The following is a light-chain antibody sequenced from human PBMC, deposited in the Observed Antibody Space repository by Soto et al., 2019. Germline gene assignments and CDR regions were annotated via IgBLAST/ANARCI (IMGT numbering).Light chain of an antibody. V-gene: IGKV3-20*01. CDR1: QSISSY. J-gene: IGKJ3*01. Sequence: EIVLTQSPATLSLSPGERATLSCRASQSISSYLVWYQQKPGQAPRLLISGASSRATGIPDRFSGSGSGTDFTLTISGLEPEDFAVYYCQQYGGSPPFTFGPGTKVDIK. CDR2: GAS. CDR3: QQYGGSPPFT.